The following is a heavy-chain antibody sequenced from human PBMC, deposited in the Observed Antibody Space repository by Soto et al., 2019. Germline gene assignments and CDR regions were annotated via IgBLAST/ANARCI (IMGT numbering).Heavy chain of an antibody. J-gene: IGHJ6*01. CDR3: ARGTTTSAVSAMDV. D-gene: IGHD1-1*01. CDR2: ISYDGDNK. Sequence: QVQLVESGGGVVQPGRSLRLSCAASGFTFSYHALNWVRQAPGKGLEWVAVISYDGDNKYIAESVKGRFTISRDNSKNTVSLQMSILRAEDTARYFCARGTTTSAVSAMDVWGQGTTVTVSS. CDR1: GFTFSYHA. V-gene: IGHV3-30-3*01.